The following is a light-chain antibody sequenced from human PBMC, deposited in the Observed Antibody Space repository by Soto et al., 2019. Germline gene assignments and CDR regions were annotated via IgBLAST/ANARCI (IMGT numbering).Light chain of an antibody. CDR1: QSISSY. V-gene: IGKV1-5*03. CDR2: KAS. CDR3: QHYNSYSEA. Sequence: DIQMTQSPSSLSASVGDRVTITCRASQSISSYFNWYQQKPGKAPKLLIYKASTLKSGVPSRFSGSGSGTEFTLTISSLQPDDFATYYCQHYNSYSEAFGQGTKVELK. J-gene: IGKJ1*01.